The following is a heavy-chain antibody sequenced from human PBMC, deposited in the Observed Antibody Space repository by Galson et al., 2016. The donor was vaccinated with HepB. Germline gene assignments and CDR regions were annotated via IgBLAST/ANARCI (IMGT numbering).Heavy chain of an antibody. Sequence: SLRLSCAASGFTFSSYGMHWVRQAPGRGLEWVAVIWYDGSNKYYADSVKGRFTISRDNSKNKLYLQMNSLSAEDTAVYYCAREKTVAVPAALDYWGQGTLVTVSS. D-gene: IGHD2-2*01. CDR2: IWYDGSNK. J-gene: IGHJ4*02. CDR1: GFTFSSYG. CDR3: AREKTVAVPAALDY. V-gene: IGHV3-33*01.